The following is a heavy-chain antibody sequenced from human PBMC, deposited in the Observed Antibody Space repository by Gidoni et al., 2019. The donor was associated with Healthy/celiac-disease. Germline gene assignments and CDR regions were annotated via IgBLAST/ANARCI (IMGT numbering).Heavy chain of an antibody. J-gene: IGHJ3*02. Sequence: QVQLVQSGSELKKPRASVKVSCKASGYPYTSYAMNWVRQAPGQWLELMRWINTNTGNPTYAQGFTGRFVFSVDTSGSTAYLQISSLKAEDTAVYSCAREGIGRAEAFDIWGQGTMVTVSS. CDR1: GYPYTSYA. CDR3: AREGIGRAEAFDI. D-gene: IGHD3-10*01. CDR2: INTNTGNP. V-gene: IGHV7-4-1*02.